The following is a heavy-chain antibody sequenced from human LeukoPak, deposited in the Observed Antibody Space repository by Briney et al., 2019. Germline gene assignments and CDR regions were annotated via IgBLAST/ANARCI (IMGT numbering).Heavy chain of an antibody. V-gene: IGHV3-74*01. J-gene: IGHJ4*02. CDR3: VRDFRSADY. Sequence: GGSLRVSCTASGFTFSNYCMHWVRQTPGKGLIWVSRICPGGTITNYADSVKGRFTISRDDAKNMMFLQMNSLRADDTAVYYCVRDFRSADYWGQGILVTVSS. CDR1: GFTFSNYC. CDR2: ICPGGTIT.